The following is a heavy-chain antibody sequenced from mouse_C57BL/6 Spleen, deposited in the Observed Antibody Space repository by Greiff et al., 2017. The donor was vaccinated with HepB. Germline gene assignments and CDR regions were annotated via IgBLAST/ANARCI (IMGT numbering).Heavy chain of an antibody. Sequence: QVQLQQPGAELVKPGASVKLSCKATGYTFTSYWMHWVKQRPGQGLEWIGMIDPNSGSTNYNEKFKSKATLTADKSSSTAYMQLSSLTSEDSAVYYCVSDYYVNSYYFDYWGQGTTLTVSS. CDR3: VSDYYVNSYYFDY. D-gene: IGHD1-1*01. CDR1: GYTFTSYW. J-gene: IGHJ2*01. CDR2: IDPNSGST. V-gene: IGHV1-64*01.